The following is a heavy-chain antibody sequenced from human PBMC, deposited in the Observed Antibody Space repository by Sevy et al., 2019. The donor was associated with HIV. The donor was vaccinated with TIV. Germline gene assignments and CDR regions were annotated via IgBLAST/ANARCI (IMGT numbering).Heavy chain of an antibody. CDR2: ISSSGSTM. CDR1: GFTFSSYS. D-gene: IGHD1-26*01. Sequence: GGSLRLSCAASGFTFSSYSMNWVRQAPGKGLEWVSYISSSGSTMYYADSVKGRFTISRDNAKNSLYLQMNSLRDEDTAVYYCARDSVTDGIRPYGIVGATPRYWGQGTLVTVSS. J-gene: IGHJ4*02. CDR3: ARDSVTDGIRPYGIVGATPRY. V-gene: IGHV3-48*02.